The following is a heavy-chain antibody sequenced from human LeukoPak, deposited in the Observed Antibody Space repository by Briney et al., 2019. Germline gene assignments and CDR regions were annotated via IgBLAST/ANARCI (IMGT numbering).Heavy chain of an antibody. J-gene: IGHJ5*02. Sequence: GGSLRLSCVASGLSFSNYGMSWVRQAPGKGLEGVAFVRHDGNNKYYADSVKGRFIITGNNSKNTLYLQMNSLRPEDTAVYYCAKVDGQFVGPWGQGTLVIVSS. CDR3: AKVDGQFVGP. CDR1: GLSFSNYG. V-gene: IGHV3-30*02. CDR2: VRHDGNNK. D-gene: IGHD3-10*01.